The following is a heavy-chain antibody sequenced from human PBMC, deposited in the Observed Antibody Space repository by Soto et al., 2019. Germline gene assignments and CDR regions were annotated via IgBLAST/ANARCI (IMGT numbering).Heavy chain of an antibody. CDR1: GYTFTGYY. CDR2: INPNSGGT. V-gene: IGHV1-2*02. D-gene: IGHD2-8*01. J-gene: IGHJ5*02. Sequence: QVQLVQSGAEVKKPGASVKVSCKASGYTFTGYYMHWVRQAPGQGLEWMGWINPNSGGTNYAQKFQGRVTMTREKSIGTAYMELSRLRSDDTAVYYCARGMVYASEGLFDPWGQGTLVTVSS. CDR3: ARGMVYASEGLFDP.